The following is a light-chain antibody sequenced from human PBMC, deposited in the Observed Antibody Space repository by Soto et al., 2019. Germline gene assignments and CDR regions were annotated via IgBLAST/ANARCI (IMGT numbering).Light chain of an antibody. Sequence: QSALTQPASVSGSPGQSITISCTGTSSDVGGYNYVSWYQQHPGKAPKLMIYEVSNRPSGVSNRFSGSKSGNTASLTISGLQAEDEAAYYCSSYTSSSTLYVFGPGTQLTVL. V-gene: IGLV2-14*01. CDR3: SSYTSSSTLYV. CDR2: EVS. J-gene: IGLJ7*01. CDR1: SSDVGGYNY.